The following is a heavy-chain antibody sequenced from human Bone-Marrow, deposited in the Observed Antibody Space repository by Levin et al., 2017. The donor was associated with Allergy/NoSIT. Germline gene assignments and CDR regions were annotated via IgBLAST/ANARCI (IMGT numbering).Heavy chain of an antibody. D-gene: IGHD1-26*01. CDR1: GYTFTSYY. V-gene: IGHV1-46*01. Sequence: GASVKVSCKTSGYTFTSYYVQWVRQAPGQGLEWMGMIKPASGSTTYAQNLQGRLTMTRDTATNTIYMELNSLRSEDTAVYYCARDLAWDVVGVRFDYWGQGTLVTVSS. J-gene: IGHJ4*02. CDR3: ARDLAWDVVGVRFDY. CDR2: IKPASGST.